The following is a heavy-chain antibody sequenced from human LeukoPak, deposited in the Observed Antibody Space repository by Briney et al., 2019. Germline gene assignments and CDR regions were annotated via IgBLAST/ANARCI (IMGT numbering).Heavy chain of an antibody. CDR1: GGSISSGGYS. D-gene: IGHD7-27*01. J-gene: IGHJ2*01. Sequence: SETLSLTCAVSGGSISSGGYSWSWIRQPPGTGLEWIGYIYHSGSTYYNPSLKSRVTISVDRSKNQFSLKLSSVTAADTAVYYCARGWGSHPGVHDLWGRGTLVTVSS. CDR3: ARGWGSHPGVHDL. CDR2: IYHSGST. V-gene: IGHV4-30-2*01.